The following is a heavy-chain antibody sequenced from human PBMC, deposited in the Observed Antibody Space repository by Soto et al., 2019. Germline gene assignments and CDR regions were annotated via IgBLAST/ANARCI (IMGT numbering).Heavy chain of an antibody. CDR2: INHSGST. D-gene: IGHD5-12*01. J-gene: IGHJ4*02. CDR1: GGSFSGYY. CDR3: ARAYNDFDSGYGEDY. Sequence: SETLSLTCAVYGGSFSGYYWSWIRQPPGKGLEWIGEINHSGSTNYNPSLKSRVTISVDTSKNQFSLKLSSVTAADTAVYYCARAYNDFDSGYGEDYWGQGTLVTVSS. V-gene: IGHV4-34*01.